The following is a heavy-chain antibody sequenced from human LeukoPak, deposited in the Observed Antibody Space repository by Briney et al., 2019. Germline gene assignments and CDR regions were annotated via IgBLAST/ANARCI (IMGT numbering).Heavy chain of an antibody. D-gene: IGHD4-17*01. CDR2: ISTSEST. V-gene: IGHV4-4*07. J-gene: IGHJ6*03. Sequence: PSETLSLTCTVSGDSISGFYWSWIRQPAGKGLQWIGRISTSESTNYNPSLKSRVTMSVDRSTNEFSLTVRSVTAADTALYYCARGLPSYGDYVDYYFYMDVWGKGTTVTVSS. CDR1: GDSISGFY. CDR3: ARGLPSYGDYVDYYFYMDV.